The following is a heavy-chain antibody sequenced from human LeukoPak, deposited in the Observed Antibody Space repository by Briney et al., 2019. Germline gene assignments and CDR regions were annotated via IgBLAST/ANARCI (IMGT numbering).Heavy chain of an antibody. CDR3: AKNGDRGAYCSGGSCYPYYYYNMDV. J-gene: IGHJ6*03. D-gene: IGHD2-15*01. Sequence: PGGSLRLSCAASGFTFSSFGMSWVRQAPGKGLEWVSAISSTGGTAYYADSVKGRFTISRDNSKNTLYLQMNSLGAEDTAIYYCAKNGDRGAYCSGGSCYPYYYYNMDVWGKGTTVTISS. CDR2: ISSTGGTA. CDR1: GFTFSSFG. V-gene: IGHV3-23*01.